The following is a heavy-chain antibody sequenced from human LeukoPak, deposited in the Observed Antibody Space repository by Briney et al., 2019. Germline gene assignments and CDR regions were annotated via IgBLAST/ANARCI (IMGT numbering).Heavy chain of an antibody. J-gene: IGHJ4*02. CDR3: AKGKEEYSYGHLFDY. CDR2: ISGSGGST. V-gene: IGHV3-23*01. D-gene: IGHD5-18*01. Sequence: SGGSLRLSCAASGFTFTDYAMNWVRQAPGKGLEWVSAISGSGGSTYYADSVKGRFTISRDNSKNTLYLQMNSLRAEDTAVYYCAKGKEEYSYGHLFDYWGQGTLVTVSS. CDR1: GFTFTDYA.